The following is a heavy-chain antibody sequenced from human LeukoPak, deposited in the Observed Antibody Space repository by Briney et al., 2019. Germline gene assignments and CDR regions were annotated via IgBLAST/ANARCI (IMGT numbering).Heavy chain of an antibody. J-gene: IGHJ4*02. Sequence: GRSLRLSCAASGFTFSSYAMHWVRQAPGKGLEWVASINPDGNKKYSADSVKGRFTTSRDNAENSLYLQMNSLRVEDTAFYYCARDLAYSRLDYWGQGMLVTVSS. CDR2: INPDGNKK. D-gene: IGHD5-18*01. CDR3: ARDLAYSRLDY. V-gene: IGHV3-7*01. CDR1: GFTFSSYA.